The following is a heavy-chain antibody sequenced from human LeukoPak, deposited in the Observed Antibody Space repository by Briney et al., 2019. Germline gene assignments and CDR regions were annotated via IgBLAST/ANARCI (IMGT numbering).Heavy chain of an antibody. CDR2: ISGSGGST. J-gene: IGHJ6*02. Sequence: GGSLRLSCAASGFTFSSYAMSWVRQAPGKGLEWVSTISGSGGSTHYADSVKGRFTISRDNSKNTLYLQMNSLRAEDTAVYYCAKDSLLWFGESQIYYYYGMDVWGQGTTVTVSS. V-gene: IGHV3-23*01. D-gene: IGHD3-10*01. CDR1: GFTFSSYA. CDR3: AKDSLLWFGESQIYYYYGMDV.